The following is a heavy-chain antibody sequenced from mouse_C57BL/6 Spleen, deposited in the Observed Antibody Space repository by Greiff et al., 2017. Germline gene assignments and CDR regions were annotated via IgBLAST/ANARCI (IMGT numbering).Heavy chain of an antibody. V-gene: IGHV1-52*01. CDR2: IDPSDSET. Sequence: QVQLQQPGAELVRPGSSVKLSCKASGYTFTSYWMHWVKQRPIQGLEWIGNIDPSDSETHYNQKFKDKATLTVDKSSSTAYMQLSSLTSEDSAVYYCARERDRGYAMDYWGQGTSVTVSS. CDR1: GYTFTSYW. D-gene: IGHD3-3*01. CDR3: ARERDRGYAMDY. J-gene: IGHJ4*01.